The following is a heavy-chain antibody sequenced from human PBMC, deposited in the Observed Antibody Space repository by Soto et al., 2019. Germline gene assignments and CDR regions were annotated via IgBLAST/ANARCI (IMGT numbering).Heavy chain of an antibody. J-gene: IGHJ6*02. Sequence: EVPLVESGGGLVKPGGSLRLSCAASGFTFSSYSMNWVRQAPGKGLEWVSSISSSSSYIYYADSVKGRFTISRDNAKNSLYLQMNSLRAEDTAVYYCARGYYDSSGYYSYGMDVWGQGTTVTVSS. V-gene: IGHV3-21*01. CDR1: GFTFSSYS. D-gene: IGHD3-22*01. CDR2: ISSSSSYI. CDR3: ARGYYDSSGYYSYGMDV.